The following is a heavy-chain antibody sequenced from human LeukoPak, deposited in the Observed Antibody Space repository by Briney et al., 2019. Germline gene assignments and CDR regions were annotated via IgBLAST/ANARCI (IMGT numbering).Heavy chain of an antibody. J-gene: IGHJ4*02. CDR3: AKLDSGSYSDY. Sequence: GGSLRLSCAPSGFTFSIYAMIWVRQAPGKGLERVSAISNSGYGTYYADSVKGRFTISRDNSKNTLYLQMNSLRAEDTAVYYCAKLDSGSYSDYWGQGTLVTVSS. CDR1: GFTFSIYA. V-gene: IGHV3-23*01. CDR2: ISNSGYGT. D-gene: IGHD1-26*01.